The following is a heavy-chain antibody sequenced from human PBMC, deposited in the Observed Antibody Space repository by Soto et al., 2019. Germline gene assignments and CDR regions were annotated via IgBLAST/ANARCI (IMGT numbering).Heavy chain of an antibody. CDR1: GGTFSSYA. J-gene: IGHJ3*02. V-gene: IGHV1-69*13. CDR3: VRGVHIVLMVYAADAFDI. CDR2: IIPIFGTA. Sequence: GASVKVSCKASGGTFSSYAISWVRQAPGQGLEWMGGIIPIFGTANYAQKFQGRVTITADESTSTAYMELSSLRSEDTAVYYCVRGVHIVLMVYAADAFDIWGQGTMVTVSS. D-gene: IGHD2-8*01.